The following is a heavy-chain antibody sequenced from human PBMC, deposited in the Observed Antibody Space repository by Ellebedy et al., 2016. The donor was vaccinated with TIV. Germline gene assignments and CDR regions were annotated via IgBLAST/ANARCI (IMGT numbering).Heavy chain of an antibody. D-gene: IGHD5-18*01. CDR3: ARDINGDGYNY. Sequence: GESLKISCAASGFTFSGYWMTWVRQAPGKGLEWVANIKPDGREKYYVDSVKGRFTISRDNAKYSLYLQMNSLRAEDTAVYYCARDINGDGYNYWGQGTLVTVSS. CDR2: IKPDGREK. V-gene: IGHV3-7*01. J-gene: IGHJ4*02. CDR1: GFTFSGYW.